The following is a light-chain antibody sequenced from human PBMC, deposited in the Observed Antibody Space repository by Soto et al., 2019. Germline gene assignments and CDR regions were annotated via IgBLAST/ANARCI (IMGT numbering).Light chain of an antibody. J-gene: IGKJ1*01. Sequence: DIQMTQSPSSLSASVGDGVTITCRASHTIMTYLNWYQLKPGKPPRLLIYAASSLQSGVPSRFSGSGSGTDFTLTINGLQPDDFATYSRQQSYNSPQTFGQGTKVEIK. CDR2: AAS. V-gene: IGKV1-39*01. CDR3: QQSYNSPQT. CDR1: HTIMTY.